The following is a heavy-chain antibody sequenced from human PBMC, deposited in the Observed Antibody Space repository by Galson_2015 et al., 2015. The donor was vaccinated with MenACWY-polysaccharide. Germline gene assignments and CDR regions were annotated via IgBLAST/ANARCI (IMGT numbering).Heavy chain of an antibody. CDR1: GFPFSRYA. V-gene: IGHV3-23*01. CDR3: AKGLGSFDF. J-gene: IGHJ4*02. Sequence: SLRLSCAASGFPFSRYAMTWVRQAPGKGLEWVSTVSGTDGNTYYAASVKGRFTISRDNSKNTLYLQMDSLRVDDTAIYYCAKGLGSFDFWGQGTLVTVSS. D-gene: IGHD3-10*01. CDR2: VSGTDGNT.